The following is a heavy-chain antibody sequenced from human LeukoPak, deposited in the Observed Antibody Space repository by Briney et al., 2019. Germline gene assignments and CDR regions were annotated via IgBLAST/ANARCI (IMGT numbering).Heavy chain of an antibody. J-gene: IGHJ3*02. Sequence: ASVKVSCKTSGYPFVAYYIHWARQAPGQGLEWMARINPNGAVTKIAQKFQGRITVSRDTSVTTAYMELSGLISDDTALYYCARDRYYDSSGTNPGERALEIWGQGTMITVSP. CDR2: INPNGAVT. CDR3: ARDRYYDSSGTNPGERALEI. CDR1: GYPFVAYY. V-gene: IGHV1-2*02. D-gene: IGHD3-22*01.